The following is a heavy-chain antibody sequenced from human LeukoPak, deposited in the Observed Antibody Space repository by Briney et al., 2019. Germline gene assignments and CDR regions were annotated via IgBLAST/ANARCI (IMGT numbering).Heavy chain of an antibody. J-gene: IGHJ5*02. Sequence: ASVKVSCKAFGYTFTSNYMHWVRQAPGQGPEWMGVISPSGGSTTYAQKFQGRVTLNRDMSTSTDYLELSSLRSEDTAVYYCARDNSVRDEARWFNPWGQGTLVTVSS. CDR3: ARDNSVRDEARWFNP. V-gene: IGHV1-46*01. D-gene: IGHD5-24*01. CDR1: GYTFTSNY. CDR2: ISPSGGST.